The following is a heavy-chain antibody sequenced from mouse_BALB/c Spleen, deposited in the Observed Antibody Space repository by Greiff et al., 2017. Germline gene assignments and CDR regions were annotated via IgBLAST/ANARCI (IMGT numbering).Heavy chain of an antibody. V-gene: IGHV5-17*02. CDR1: GFTFSSFG. Sequence: EVKLVESGGGLVQPGGSRKLSCAASGFTFSSFGMHWVRQAPEKGLEWVAYISSGSSTIYYADTVKGRFTISRDNPKNTLFLQMTSLRSEDTAMYYCARSGYSNYYAMDYWGQGTSVTVSS. D-gene: IGHD3-1*01. J-gene: IGHJ4*01. CDR2: ISSGSSTI. CDR3: ARSGYSNYYAMDY.